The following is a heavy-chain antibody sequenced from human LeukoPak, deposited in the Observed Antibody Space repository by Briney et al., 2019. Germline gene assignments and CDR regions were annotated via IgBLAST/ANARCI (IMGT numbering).Heavy chain of an antibody. CDR1: GFTFSSYS. D-gene: IGHD3-22*01. CDR2: ISGSGVST. Sequence: GGSLRLSCAVSGFTFSSYSMSWVRQAPGKGLEWVSAISGSGVSTYYADSVKGRFTISRDNSKNTLYLQMNSLRAEDTAVYFCAKATVYGDSSAYFDYWGQGTLVTVSS. V-gene: IGHV3-23*01. J-gene: IGHJ4*02. CDR3: AKATVYGDSSAYFDY.